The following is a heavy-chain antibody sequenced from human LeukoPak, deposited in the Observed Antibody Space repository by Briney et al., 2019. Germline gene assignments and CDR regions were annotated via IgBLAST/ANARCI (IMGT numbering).Heavy chain of an antibody. CDR2: ISGSASST. CDR3: ARRAGAYSHPYDY. CDR1: GFTFSNYA. D-gene: IGHD4/OR15-4a*01. V-gene: IGHV3-23*01. Sequence: GGSLRLSCAASGFTFSNYAMSWVRQAPGKGLEWVSAISGSASSTYHADSVKGRFTISRDNSKNTLYLQMNSLRAEDTAVYYCARRAGAYSHPYDYWGQGTLVTVSS. J-gene: IGHJ4*02.